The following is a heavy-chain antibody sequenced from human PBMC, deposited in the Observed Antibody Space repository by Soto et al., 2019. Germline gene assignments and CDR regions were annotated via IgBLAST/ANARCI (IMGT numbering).Heavy chain of an antibody. J-gene: IGHJ5*02. V-gene: IGHV4-34*01. CDR1: GGSFSGYY. CDR2: INHSGST. D-gene: IGHD3-22*01. CDR3: ATVRITMIRAWFDP. Sequence: SETLSLTCSVYGGSFSGYYWSWIRQPPGKGLEWIGEINHSGSTNYNPSLKSRVTISVDTSKNQFSLKLSSVTAADTAVYYCATVRITMIRAWFDPWGKGTPVTVSS.